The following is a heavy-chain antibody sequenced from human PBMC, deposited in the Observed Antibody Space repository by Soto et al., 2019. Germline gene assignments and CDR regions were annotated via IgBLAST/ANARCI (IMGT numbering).Heavy chain of an antibody. CDR1: GFTFSASP. J-gene: IGHJ4*02. CDR2: ISDSGATT. Sequence: PGGSLRLSCAASGFTFSASPMHWVRQASGKGLEWVSGISDSGATTYYADSVRGRFTISRDNSKNTPYLQMKSLRAEDSASYYCAKEDTSSGSLDYWGQGALVTVSS. V-gene: IGHV3-23*01. D-gene: IGHD6-19*01. CDR3: AKEDTSSGSLDY.